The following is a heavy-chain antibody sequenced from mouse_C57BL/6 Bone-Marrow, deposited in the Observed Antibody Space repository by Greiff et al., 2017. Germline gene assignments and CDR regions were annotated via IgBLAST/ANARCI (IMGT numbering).Heavy chain of an antibody. V-gene: IGHV1-55*01. CDR3: ARPDYSKYWYVDD. CDR2: IYPGSGST. J-gene: IGHJ1*03. D-gene: IGHD2-5*01. Sequence: QVQLQQPGAELVKPGASVKMSCKASGYTFTSYWITWVKQRPGQGLEWIGDIYPGSGSTNYNEKFKSKATLTVDISSSTAYMQISSLTSEDSAVYYCARPDYSKYWYVDDGGTGTAVPVSS. CDR1: GYTFTSYW.